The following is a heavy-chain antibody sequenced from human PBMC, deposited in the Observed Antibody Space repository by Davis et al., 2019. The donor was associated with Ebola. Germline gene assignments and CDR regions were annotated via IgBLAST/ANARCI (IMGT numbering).Heavy chain of an antibody. J-gene: IGHJ4*02. V-gene: IGHV4-34*01. CDR1: GGSISSYY. Sequence: SETLSLTCTVSGGSISSYYWSWIRQPPGKGLEWIGEINHSGSTNYNPSLKSRVTISVDTSKNQFSLKLSSVTAADTAVYYCARTAGYWVEKYYFDYWGQGTLVTVSS. CDR2: INHSGST. CDR3: ARTAGYWVEKYYFDY. D-gene: IGHD2-21*01.